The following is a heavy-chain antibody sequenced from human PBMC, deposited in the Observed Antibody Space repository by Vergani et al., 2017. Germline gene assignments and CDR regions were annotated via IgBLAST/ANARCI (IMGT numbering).Heavy chain of an antibody. V-gene: IGHV1-2*02. D-gene: IGHD2-2*01. CDR3: ARVGTSSNRDYLDY. CDR1: GYTFTDYF. Sequence: QVQLVQSGAEVKKPGASVKVSCKASGYTFTDYFMHWVRQAPGQGLEWMGWINPNSGGTNYAQKFQGRVTMTRDTSIGTAYMELSNLRSDDTAVYYCARVGTSSNRDYLDYWGQGTLVTVSS. CDR2: INPNSGGT. J-gene: IGHJ4*02.